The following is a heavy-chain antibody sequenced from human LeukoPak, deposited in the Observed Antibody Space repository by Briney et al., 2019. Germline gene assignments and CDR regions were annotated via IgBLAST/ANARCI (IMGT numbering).Heavy chain of an antibody. CDR1: GGTFSSYA. CDR3: ATSNSSSWSAGWRYYYYMDV. V-gene: IGHV1-69*05. J-gene: IGHJ6*03. Sequence: SVKVSCKASGGTFSSYAISWVRQAPGQGLEWMGGIIPIFGTANYAQKFQGRVTITTDESTSTAYMELSSLRSEDTAVYYCATSNSSSWSAGWRYYYYMDVWGKGTTVTVSS. CDR2: IIPIFGTA. D-gene: IGHD6-13*01.